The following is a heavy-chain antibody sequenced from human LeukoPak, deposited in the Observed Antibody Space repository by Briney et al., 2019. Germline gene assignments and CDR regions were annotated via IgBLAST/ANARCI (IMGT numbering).Heavy chain of an antibody. V-gene: IGHV3-23*01. CDR1: GFTFSSYA. D-gene: IGHD6-19*01. J-gene: IGHJ3*02. CDR2: ISTSGGST. Sequence: GGSLRLSCAASGFTFSSYAMSWVRQAPGKGLEWVSAISTSGGSTYYADSVKGRFTMSRDNSKNALHLQMNSLRAEDTAVYYCAKDRSGWRDAFDIWGQGTMVTVS. CDR3: AKDRSGWRDAFDI.